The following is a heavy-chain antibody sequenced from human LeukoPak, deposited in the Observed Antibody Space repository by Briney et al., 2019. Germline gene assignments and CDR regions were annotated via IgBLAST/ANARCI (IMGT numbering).Heavy chain of an antibody. CDR1: GYTFTSYG. J-gene: IGHJ6*02. CDR2: TNTNTGNP. V-gene: IGHV7-4-1*02. Sequence: ASVKVSCTASGYTFTSYGMNWVRQAPGQGLEWMGWTNTNTGNPTYAQAFTGRFAFSLDTSVSTAYLQISSLKPEDTAVYYCARESFTSGWYYYGMDVWGQGTTVTVSS. D-gene: IGHD6-19*01. CDR3: ARESFTSGWYYYGMDV.